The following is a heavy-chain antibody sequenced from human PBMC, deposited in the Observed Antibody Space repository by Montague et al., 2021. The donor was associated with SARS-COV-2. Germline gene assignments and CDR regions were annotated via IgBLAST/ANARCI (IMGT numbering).Heavy chain of an antibody. CDR2: INHSGSS. J-gene: IGHJ3*02. Sequence: SETLSLTCAVYGGSFSDFYWSWIRQPPGKGLEWIWEINHSGSSYYNPSLKSRVTISVDTSKNQFSLKLSSVTAADTAVYYCASRNRGNRGAFDIWGQGTMVTVSS. CDR3: ASRNRGNRGAFDI. V-gene: IGHV4-34*01. CDR1: GGSFSDFY. D-gene: IGHD3-10*01.